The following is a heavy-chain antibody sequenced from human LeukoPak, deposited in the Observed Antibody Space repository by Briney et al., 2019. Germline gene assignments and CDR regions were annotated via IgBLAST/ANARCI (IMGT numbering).Heavy chain of an antibody. CDR2: ISGSGGST. CDR3: AKGSGKVATLGDWFDP. J-gene: IGHJ5*02. V-gene: IGHV3-23*01. D-gene: IGHD5-12*01. CDR1: GFTFSSYA. Sequence: PGGSLRLSCAASGFTFSSYAMSWVRQAPGKGLEWVSAISGSGGSTYYADSVKGRFTISRDNSKNTLYLQMNSLRAEDTAVYYCAKGSGKVATLGDWFDPWGQGTLVTVSS.